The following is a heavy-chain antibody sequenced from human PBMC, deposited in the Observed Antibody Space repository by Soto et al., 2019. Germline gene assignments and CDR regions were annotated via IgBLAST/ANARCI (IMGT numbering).Heavy chain of an antibody. J-gene: IGHJ6*02. CDR2: IYYSGST. CDR1: GGSISSSSYS. CDR3: GRQPGHCGSTTCFGYYSVDV. D-gene: IGHD2-2*01. Sequence: QLQLQESGPRLVKPSETLSLTCSVSGGSISSSSYSWGWIRQPPGKGLEWIGTIYYSGSTHYNPSLEGRVAIAADTPNNQLSLRLSSVTAADRAVYYCGRQPGHCGSTTCFGYYSVDVWGQGTTVTVS. V-gene: IGHV4-39*01.